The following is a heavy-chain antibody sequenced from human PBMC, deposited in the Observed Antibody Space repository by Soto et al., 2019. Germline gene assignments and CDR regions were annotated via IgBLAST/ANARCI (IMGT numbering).Heavy chain of an antibody. CDR2: ISGSGEST. CDR3: AKRREGGYYIFDY. D-gene: IGHD3-10*01. J-gene: IGHJ4*02. CDR1: GFTFSSFA. V-gene: IGHV3-23*01. Sequence: GGSLRLSCAASGFTFSSFAMSWVRQAPGKGLEWVSSISGSGESTYYADSVKGRLSISRDNSKNTLCLQMNSLRAEDTAVYYCAKRREGGYYIFDYWGQGTPVTVSS.